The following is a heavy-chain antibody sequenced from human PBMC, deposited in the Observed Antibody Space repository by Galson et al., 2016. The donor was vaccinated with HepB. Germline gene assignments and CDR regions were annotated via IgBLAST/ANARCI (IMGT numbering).Heavy chain of an antibody. J-gene: IGHJ6*04. CDR3: VQGSTAPAV. Sequence: SLRLSCAASGFTFRNYGMTWVRQAPGKGLEVVSSISRSGDSTDDADSVKGRFTISRDNSKNTLSLQMNSLTADDTAIYYCVQGSTAPAVWGKGTTVTVSS. V-gene: IGHV3-23*01. CDR1: GFTFRNYG. D-gene: IGHD2-2*01. CDR2: ISRSGDST.